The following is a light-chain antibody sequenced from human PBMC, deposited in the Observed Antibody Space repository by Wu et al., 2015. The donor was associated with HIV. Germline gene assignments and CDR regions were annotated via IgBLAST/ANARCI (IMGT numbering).Light chain of an antibody. V-gene: IGKV1-27*01. J-gene: IGKJ4*01. CDR2: AAS. Sequence: DIQMTQSPPSLSASVGDRVTITCRASQGISNHLAWYQQKPGKVPKVLIYAASTLQSGVPSRFSGSGSGTDFTLTISSLQPEDVATYYCQKXNRAPPAFGGGPRWRSN. CDR3: QKXNRAPPA. CDR1: QGISNH.